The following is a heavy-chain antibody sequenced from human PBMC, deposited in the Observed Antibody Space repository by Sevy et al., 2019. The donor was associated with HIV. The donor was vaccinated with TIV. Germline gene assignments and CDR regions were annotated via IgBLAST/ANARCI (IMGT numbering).Heavy chain of an antibody. V-gene: IGHV3-72*01. J-gene: IGHJ4*02. Sequence: GGSLRLSCAASGFTFSDHYMEWVRQAPWKGLEWVGRIRNKADSYTTEYAASVKGRFTISRDDSKNSLYLLMNSLKTEDTAVYYCATHAGIAVAGRVFDYWGQGTLVTVSS. CDR1: GFTFSDHY. CDR2: IRNKADSYTT. CDR3: ATHAGIAVAGRVFDY. D-gene: IGHD6-13*01.